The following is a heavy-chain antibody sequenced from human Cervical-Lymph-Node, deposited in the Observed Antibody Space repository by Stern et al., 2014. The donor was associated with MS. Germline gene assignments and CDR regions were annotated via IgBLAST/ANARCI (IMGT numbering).Heavy chain of an antibody. CDR1: GYTFTSYY. Sequence: VQLVQSGAEVKKPGASVKVSCKASGYTFTSYYMHWVRQAPGQGLEWMGIIDPSDGSTTFAQKVQGRVTMTRDTSTSTVYMELSSLTSEDTAVYYCARSMVRGLIASPIDYWGQGTLVTVSS. CDR3: ARSMVRGLIASPIDY. J-gene: IGHJ4*02. CDR2: IDPSDGST. D-gene: IGHD3-10*01. V-gene: IGHV1-46*01.